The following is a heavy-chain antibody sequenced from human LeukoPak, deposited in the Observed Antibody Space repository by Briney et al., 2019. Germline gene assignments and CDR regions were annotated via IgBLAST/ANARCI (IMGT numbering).Heavy chain of an antibody. CDR3: ARERDGYNSVFAFDV. D-gene: IGHD5-24*01. CDR2: IYSDNT. CDR1: GFTVSSNS. V-gene: IGHV3-53*01. J-gene: IGHJ3*01. Sequence: PGGSLRLSCTVSGFTVSSNSMSWVRQAPGKGLEWVSFIYSDNTHYSDSVKGRFTISGDNAKKSVYLQMNSLRDDDTAMYYCARERDGYNSVFAFDVWGQGTMVTVSS.